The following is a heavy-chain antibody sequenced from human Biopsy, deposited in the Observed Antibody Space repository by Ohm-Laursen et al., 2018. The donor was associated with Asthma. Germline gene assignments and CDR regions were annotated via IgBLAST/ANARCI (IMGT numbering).Heavy chain of an antibody. J-gene: IGHJ6*02. D-gene: IGHD6-25*01. CDR1: GFSFSGYY. CDR3: ARVFESSEWGPFYHFGLDV. Sequence: SLRLSCAASGFSFSGYYMTWMRQAPGKGLEWVSSISSSGSTTYPAESVKGRFTISRDNAQKSLFLQMGSPRAEDTAIYYCARVFESSEWGPFYHFGLDVWGQGTTVAVSS. V-gene: IGHV3-11*01. CDR2: ISSSGSTT.